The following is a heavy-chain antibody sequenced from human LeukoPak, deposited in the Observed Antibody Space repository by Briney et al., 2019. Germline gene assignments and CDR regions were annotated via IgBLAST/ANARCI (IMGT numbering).Heavy chain of an antibody. D-gene: IGHD3-3*01. CDR2: ITGSGGST. CDR1: GFTFSSHA. CDR3: AKDGGGSLEWLPPMDV. V-gene: IGHV3-23*01. J-gene: IGHJ6*02. Sequence: PGGSLRLSCAAPGFTFSSHAMGWVRQAPGKGLEWVSSITGSGGSTYYGDSVKGRFTISRDNSKNTLYLQMNSLRAEDTAVYYCAKDGGGSLEWLPPMDVWGQGTTVTVSS.